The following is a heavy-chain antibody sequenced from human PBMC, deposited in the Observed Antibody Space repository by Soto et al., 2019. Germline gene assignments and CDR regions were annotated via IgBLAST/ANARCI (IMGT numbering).Heavy chain of an antibody. V-gene: IGHV3-9*01. Sequence: EVQLVESGGGLVQPGRSLRLSCAASGFTFDDYAMHWVRQAPGKGLEWDSGISWNSGSIGYADSVKGRFTISRDNAKNSLYLQMNSLRAEDTALYYCAKDAVGSSVHFDIWGQGTMVTVSS. D-gene: IGHD6-19*01. J-gene: IGHJ3*02. CDR3: AKDAVGSSVHFDI. CDR1: GFTFDDYA. CDR2: ISWNSGSI.